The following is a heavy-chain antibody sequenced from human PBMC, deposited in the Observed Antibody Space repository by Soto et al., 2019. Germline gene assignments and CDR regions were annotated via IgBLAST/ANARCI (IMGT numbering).Heavy chain of an antibody. V-gene: IGHV4-59*01. J-gene: IGHJ6*02. CDR1: GGSITIYY. Sequence: SETVSLTCTVAGGSITIYYWTWILQPPWQGLEWIGYISDIGSTSYNPSLTSRVTMLVDTSKKQFSLKLSSVTEADSAVYFCARSIPDSRGGGMDVWGQGATVTVSS. CDR2: ISDIGST. D-gene: IGHD3-10*01. CDR3: ARSIPDSRGGGMDV.